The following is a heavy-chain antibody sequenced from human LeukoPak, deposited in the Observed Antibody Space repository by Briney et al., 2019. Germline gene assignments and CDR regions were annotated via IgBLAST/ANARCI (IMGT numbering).Heavy chain of an antibody. CDR3: AKRAEAVAGYYGMDV. CDR1: GFTVSSNY. D-gene: IGHD6-19*01. CDR2: IYRGGST. J-gene: IGHJ6*02. V-gene: IGHV3-53*05. Sequence: GGSLRLSCAASGFTVSSNYMSWVRQAPGKGLEWVSVIYRGGSTYYADSVKGRFTISRDNSKNTLYLHMNSLRAEDTAVYYCAKRAEAVAGYYGMDVWGQGTTVTVSS.